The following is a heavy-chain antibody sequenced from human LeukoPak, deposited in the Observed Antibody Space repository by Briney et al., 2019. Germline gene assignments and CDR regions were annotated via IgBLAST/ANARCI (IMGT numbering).Heavy chain of an antibody. J-gene: IGHJ2*01. CDR2: INPNSGDT. CDR1: GYTFTAYY. CDR3: ARHPGKVTNDWYFDL. V-gene: IGHV1-2*02. Sequence: ASVKVSFKASGYTFTAYYMHWVRQAPGLGLEWMGWINPNSGDTKYAQKFQGRVTMTRDTSISTAYMDLSSLRSDDTAVYYCARHPGKVTNDWYFDLWGRGTLVTVSS. D-gene: IGHD4-23*01.